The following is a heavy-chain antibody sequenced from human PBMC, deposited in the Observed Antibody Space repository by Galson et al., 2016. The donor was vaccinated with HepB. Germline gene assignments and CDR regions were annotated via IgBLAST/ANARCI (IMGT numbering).Heavy chain of an antibody. CDR3: ARVYLYGGNLYDY. D-gene: IGHD4/OR15-4a*01. J-gene: IGHJ4*02. Sequence: SLRLSCAASGFTFSDYYMSWIRQAPGKGLEWVSYISSSGYTIYYTESVKGRFTVSRDNAKNFVYLEMSSLRAADTAVYYCARVYLYGGNLYDYWDQGTQVTVSS. V-gene: IGHV3-11*04. CDR2: ISSSGYTI. CDR1: GFTFSDYY.